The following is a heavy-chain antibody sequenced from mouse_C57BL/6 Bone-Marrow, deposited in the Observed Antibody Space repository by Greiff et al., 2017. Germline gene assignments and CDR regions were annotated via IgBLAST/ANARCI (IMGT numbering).Heavy chain of an antibody. CDR2: ISSGGSYT. Sequence: EVQLVESGGDLVKPGGSLKLSCAASGFTFSSYGMSWVRPTPDKRLEWVATISSGGSYTYYPDSVKGRFTISSDNAKNTLYLQMSSLKSEDTAMYYCARLSVITPWFAYWGQGTLVTVSA. V-gene: IGHV5-6*01. J-gene: IGHJ3*01. D-gene: IGHD1-1*01. CDR3: ARLSVITPWFAY. CDR1: GFTFSSYG.